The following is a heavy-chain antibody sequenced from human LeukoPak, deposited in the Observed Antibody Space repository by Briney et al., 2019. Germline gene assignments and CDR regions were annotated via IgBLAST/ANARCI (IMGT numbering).Heavy chain of an antibody. J-gene: IGHJ4*02. Sequence: ASVKVSCKACGYTFTSYGISWVRQAPGQGLEWMGWISAYNGNTNYAQKLQGRVTMTTDTSTSTAYMELRSLRSDDTAVYYCARDNTVVTPTGSFDYWGQGTLVTVSS. CDR2: ISAYNGNT. CDR3: ARDNTVVTPTGSFDY. V-gene: IGHV1-18*01. CDR1: GYTFTSYG. D-gene: IGHD4-23*01.